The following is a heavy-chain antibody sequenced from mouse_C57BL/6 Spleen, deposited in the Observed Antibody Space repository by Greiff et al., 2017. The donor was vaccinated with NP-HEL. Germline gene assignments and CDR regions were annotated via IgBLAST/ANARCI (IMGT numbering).Heavy chain of an antibody. CDR3: AREGGAYGSSPYYFDY. CDR2: IDPSDSET. D-gene: IGHD1-1*01. V-gene: IGHV1-52*01. CDR1: GYTFTSYW. J-gene: IGHJ2*01. Sequence: VQLQQPGAELVRPGSSVKLSCKASGYTFTSYWMHWVKQRPIQGLEWIGNIDPSDSETHYNQKFKDKATLTVDKSSSTAYMQLSSLTSEDSAVYYCAREGGAYGSSPYYFDYWGQGTTLTVSS.